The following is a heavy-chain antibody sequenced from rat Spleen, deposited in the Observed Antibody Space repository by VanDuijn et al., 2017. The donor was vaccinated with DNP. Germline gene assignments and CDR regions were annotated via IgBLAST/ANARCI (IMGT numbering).Heavy chain of an antibody. CDR3: ARSDYSDGTYYYGYFDY. CDR2: MSNGGNT. D-gene: IGHD1-12*02. CDR1: GFSLTDYS. Sequence: QVQLKESGPGLVQPSQTLSLTCTVPGFSLTDYSVAWLRQPPGKGLEWVAAMSNGGNTYYNSVVRSRLSISRDTFRNQVFLKMNSLQTEDTAMYFCARSDYSDGTYYYGYFDYWGQGVMVTVSS. V-gene: IGHV2-6*01. J-gene: IGHJ2*01.